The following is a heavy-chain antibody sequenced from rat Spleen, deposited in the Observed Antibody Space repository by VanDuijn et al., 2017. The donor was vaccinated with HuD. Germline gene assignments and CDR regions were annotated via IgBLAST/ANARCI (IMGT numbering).Heavy chain of an antibody. D-gene: IGHD3-4*01. V-gene: IGHV5-31*01. J-gene: IGHJ1*01. CDR3: ARHPQLGTYWYSDF. Sequence: EVQLVESGGGLVQPGRSLKLSCVASGFTFNDNWMTWIRQAPGKGLEWVASITNTGVSTYYSDSVKGRFTISRDTAKSTLYLQVNSLRSEDTATYYCARHPQLGTYWYSDFWGPGTMVTVSS. CDR2: ITNTGVST. CDR1: GFTFNDNW.